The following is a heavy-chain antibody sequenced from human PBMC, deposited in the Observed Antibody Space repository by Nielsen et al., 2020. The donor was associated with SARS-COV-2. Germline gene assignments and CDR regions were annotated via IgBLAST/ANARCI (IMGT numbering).Heavy chain of an antibody. Sequence: GESLKISCAASGFTFDDYAMHWVRQAPGKGLEWMGGFDPEDGETIYAQKFQGRVTMTEDTSTDTAYMELSSLRSEDTAVYYCATSPPILAGGWFDPWGQGTLVTVSS. J-gene: IGHJ5*02. CDR2: FDPEDGET. V-gene: IGHV1-24*01. D-gene: IGHD3-3*01. CDR1: GFTFDDYA. CDR3: ATSPPILAGGWFDP.